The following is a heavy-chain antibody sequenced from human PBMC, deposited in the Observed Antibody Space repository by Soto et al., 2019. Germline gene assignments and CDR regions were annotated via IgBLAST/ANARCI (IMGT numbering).Heavy chain of an antibody. CDR1: GFNFGGYW. J-gene: IGHJ5*02. V-gene: IGHV3-74*01. CDR3: ARSDWFDP. CDR2: INSDGTIT. Sequence: GESLKISCAASGFNFGGYWMHWVRQAPGKRLVWVSRINSDGTITSYADSVKGRFTISRDNTKNTLYLQMNSLRGEDMAVYYCARSDWFDPWGQGTLVTVSS.